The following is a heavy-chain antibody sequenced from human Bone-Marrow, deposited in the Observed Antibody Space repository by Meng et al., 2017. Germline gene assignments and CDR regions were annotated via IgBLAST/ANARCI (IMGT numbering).Heavy chain of an antibody. CDR2: INHNGST. D-gene: IGHD1-7*01. CDR1: GGSFSGYY. J-gene: IGHJ6*02. Sequence: SETLSLTCAVYGGSFSGYYWSWIRQPPGKGLEWIGEINHNGSTNYNPSLKSRVTISVDKSKNQFSLKLSSVTAADTAVYYCARDDWNYRGYYYGMDVWGQGTTVTVSS. V-gene: IGHV4-34*01. CDR3: ARDDWNYRGYYYGMDV.